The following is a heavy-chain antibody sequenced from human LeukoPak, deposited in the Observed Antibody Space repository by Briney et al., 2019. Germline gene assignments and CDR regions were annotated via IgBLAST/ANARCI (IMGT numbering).Heavy chain of an antibody. D-gene: IGHD3-10*01. J-gene: IGHJ4*02. CDR3: ARVVRGPDY. Sequence: ASVKLSCKSSAYTFTIYGISWERLPPAQGLEWMGWISTYNGNTNYAQKLQGSVTMTTDTSTSTAYMELRSLRSDDTYVYYCARVVRGPDYWGQGTLVTVSS. CDR2: ISTYNGNT. CDR1: AYTFTIYG. V-gene: IGHV1-18*01.